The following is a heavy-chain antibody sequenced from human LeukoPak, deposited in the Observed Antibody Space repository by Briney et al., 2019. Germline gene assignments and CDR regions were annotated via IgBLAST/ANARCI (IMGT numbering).Heavy chain of an antibody. CDR1: GGPVSSGSYY. J-gene: IGHJ4*02. CDR3: ARAPGIVGTTPFGNY. D-gene: IGHD1-26*01. Sequence: SETLSLTCSVFGGPVSSGSYYWSWIRQPPGKGLEWIGCIYYSGSTNYNPSLRGRVAMSIDTSKNHFSLRLISVTAADTAIYYCARAPGIVGTTPFGNYWGRGTLVTVSS. CDR2: IYYSGST. V-gene: IGHV4-61*03.